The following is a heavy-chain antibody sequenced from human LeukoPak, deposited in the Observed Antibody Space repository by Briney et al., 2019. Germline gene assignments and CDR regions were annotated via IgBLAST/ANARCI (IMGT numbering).Heavy chain of an antibody. J-gene: IGHJ6*03. V-gene: IGHV4-59*01. CDR3: ARSIILVRGIIYFFYYYMDV. CDR2: ISYSGST. Sequence: SETLSLTCTVSCDSISSYHWTWIRQSPGKGLEWIGYISYSGSTNSNPSLKSRVTMSVDTSKNQFSLKLNSVTAADTAVYYCARSIILVRGIIYFFYYYMDVWGKGATVTVSS. D-gene: IGHD3-10*01. CDR1: CDSISSYH.